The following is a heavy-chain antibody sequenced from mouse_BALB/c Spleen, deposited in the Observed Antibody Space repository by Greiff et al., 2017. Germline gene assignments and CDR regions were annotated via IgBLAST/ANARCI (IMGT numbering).Heavy chain of an antibody. V-gene: IGHV1-7*01. CDR3: GHYGSSFDY. CDR2: INPSTGYT. J-gene: IGHJ2*01. Sequence: VKLLESGAELAKPGASVKMSCKASGYTFTSYWMHWVKQRPGQGLEWIGYINPSTGYTEYNQKFKDKATLTADKSSSTAYMQLSSLTSEDSAVYYCGHYGSSFDYWGQGTTLTVSS. D-gene: IGHD1-1*01. CDR1: GYTFTSYW.